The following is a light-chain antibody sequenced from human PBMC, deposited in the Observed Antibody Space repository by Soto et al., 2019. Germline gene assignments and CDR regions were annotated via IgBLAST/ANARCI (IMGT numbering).Light chain of an antibody. Sequence: QSVLTQPPSVTGAPGQRVTISCTGSHSDIGAGYGVHWYQQFPHSAPKLLIYDTTNRPSGVPDRFSGAQSGTSAHLAISGLRSEDEAVYYCATSDDTLKGPHVLFGGGTKVTVL. CDR3: ATSDDTLKGPHVL. V-gene: IGLV1-40*01. J-gene: IGLJ2*01. CDR1: HSDIGAGYG. CDR2: DTT.